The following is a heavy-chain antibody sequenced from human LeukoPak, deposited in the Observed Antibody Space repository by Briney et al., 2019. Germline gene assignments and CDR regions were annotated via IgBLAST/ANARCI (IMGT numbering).Heavy chain of an antibody. CDR3: ARGRFGPAADDAFDI. CDR1: GFTFSSYA. CDR2: ISYDGSNK. D-gene: IGHD2-2*01. V-gene: IGHV3-30*04. Sequence: GGSLRLSCAASGFTFSSYAMHWVRQAPGKGLEWVAVISYDGSNKYYADSVKGRFTISRDNSKNTLYLQMNSLRAEDTAVHYCARGRFGPAADDAFDIWGQGTMVTVSS. J-gene: IGHJ3*02.